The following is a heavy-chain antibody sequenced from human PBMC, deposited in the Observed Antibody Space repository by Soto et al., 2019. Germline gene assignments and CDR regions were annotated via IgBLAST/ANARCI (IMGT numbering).Heavy chain of an antibody. Sequence: SETLSLTCTVSGGSISSYYWSWIRQPPGKGLEWIGYIYYSGSTNYNPSLKSRVTISVDTSKNQFSLKLSSVTAADTAVYYCARDTGHSYVLNWFNPRGCGILLT. D-gene: IGHD5-18*01. J-gene: IGHJ5*02. V-gene: IGHV4-59*01. CDR3: ARDTGHSYVLNWFNP. CDR1: GGSISSYY. CDR2: IYYSGST.